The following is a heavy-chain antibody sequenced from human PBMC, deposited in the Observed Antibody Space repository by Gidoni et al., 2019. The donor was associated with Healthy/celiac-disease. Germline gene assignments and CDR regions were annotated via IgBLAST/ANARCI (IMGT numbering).Heavy chain of an antibody. D-gene: IGHD3-3*01. CDR1: GFTFSSYS. CDR2: SSSSSSYI. J-gene: IGHJ6*02. CDR3: ARGSGADFWSGYDYGMDV. Sequence: VQMVESGGGLVKPGGSLRLSCAASGFTFSSYSMNWVRQAPGKGLEWVSSSSSSSSYIYYADSVKGRFTIARDNAKNSLYLQMNSLRAEDTAVYYCARGSGADFWSGYDYGMDVWGQGTTVTVSS. V-gene: IGHV3-21*01.